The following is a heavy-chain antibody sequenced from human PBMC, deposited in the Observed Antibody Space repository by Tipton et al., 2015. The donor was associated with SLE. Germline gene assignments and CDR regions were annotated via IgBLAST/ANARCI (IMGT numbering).Heavy chain of an antibody. CDR2: IFHGGNT. D-gene: IGHD3-9*01. CDR1: GGSTSSYY. Sequence: TLSLTCSVSGGSTSSYYWGWIRQSPGAGLEWIGSIFHGGNTYYNPSLKSRVTISVDPSKNQFSLKLSSVSAADTAVYYCARGSLGRHYDIVTGHTYYYFYYMDVWGKGTTVTVSS. J-gene: IGHJ6*03. V-gene: IGHV4-38-2*02. CDR3: ARGSLGRHYDIVTGHTYYYFYYMDV.